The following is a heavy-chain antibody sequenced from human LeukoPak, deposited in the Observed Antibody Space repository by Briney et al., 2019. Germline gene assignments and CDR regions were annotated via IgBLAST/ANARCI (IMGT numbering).Heavy chain of an antibody. CDR1: GFTFSSYW. CDR3: AREGDYDILTGASYPPYYYGMDV. D-gene: IGHD3-9*01. Sequence: GGSLRLSCAASGFTFSSYWMSWVRQAPGKGLEWVANIKQDGSEKYYVDSVKGRFTISRDNAKNSLYLQMNSLRAEDTAVYYCAREGDYDILTGASYPPYYYGMDVWGKGTTVTVSS. CDR2: IKQDGSEK. V-gene: IGHV3-7*03. J-gene: IGHJ6*04.